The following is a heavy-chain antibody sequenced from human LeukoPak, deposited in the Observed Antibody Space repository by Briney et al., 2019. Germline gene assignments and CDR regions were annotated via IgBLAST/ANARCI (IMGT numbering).Heavy chain of an antibody. CDR3: AKISPAPVDY. CDR1: GFTFSTYS. CDR2: ISSSSSTI. J-gene: IGHJ4*02. V-gene: IGHV3-48*01. Sequence: PGGSLRLSCAASGFTFSTYSMNWVRQAPGKGLEWVSYISSSSSTIYYADSVKGRFTISRDNSKNTLYLQMNSLRAEDTAVYYCAKISPAPVDYWGQGTLVTVSS.